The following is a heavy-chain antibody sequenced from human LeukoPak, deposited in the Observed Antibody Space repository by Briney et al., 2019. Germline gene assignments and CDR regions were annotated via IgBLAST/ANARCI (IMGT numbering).Heavy chain of an antibody. CDR2: ISSSSSYI. V-gene: IGHV3-21*01. Sequence: GSLRLSCAASGFTFSSYSMNWVRQAPGKGLEWVSSISSSSSYIYYADSVKGRFTISRDNAKNSLYLQMNSLRAEDTAVYYCATLGATWGNWFDPWGQGTLVTVSS. D-gene: IGHD1-26*01. CDR3: ATLGATWGNWFDP. CDR1: GFTFSSYS. J-gene: IGHJ5*02.